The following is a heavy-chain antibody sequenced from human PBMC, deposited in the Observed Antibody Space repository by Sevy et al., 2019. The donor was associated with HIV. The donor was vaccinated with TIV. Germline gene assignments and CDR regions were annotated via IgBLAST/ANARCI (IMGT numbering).Heavy chain of an antibody. Sequence: GGSLRLSCAASGFSFSSYWMHWVRQVPGKGLVWVSRINSDGTTTGEADSVKGRFTISRDNAKNTLYLQMNNLRAEETAVYYGVREGVGGFSYAVDKWGQGILVTVSS. CDR2: INSDGTTT. CDR3: VREGVGGFSYAVDK. D-gene: IGHD3-16*01. CDR1: GFSFSSYW. V-gene: IGHV3-74*01. J-gene: IGHJ4*02.